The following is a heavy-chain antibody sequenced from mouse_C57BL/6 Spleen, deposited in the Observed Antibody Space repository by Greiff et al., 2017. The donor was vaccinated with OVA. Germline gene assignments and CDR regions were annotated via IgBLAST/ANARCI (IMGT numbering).Heavy chain of an antibody. J-gene: IGHJ3*01. V-gene: IGHV5-4*01. CDR1: GFTFSSYA. CDR3: ARDGAFFFAY. D-gene: IGHD3-1*01. CDR2: ISDGGSYT. Sequence: EVKVVESGGGLVKPGGSLKLSCAASGFTFSSYAMSWVRQTPEKRLEWVATISDGGSYTYYPDNVKGRFTISRDNAKNNLYLQMSHLKSEDTAMYYCARDGAFFFAYWGQGTLVTVSA.